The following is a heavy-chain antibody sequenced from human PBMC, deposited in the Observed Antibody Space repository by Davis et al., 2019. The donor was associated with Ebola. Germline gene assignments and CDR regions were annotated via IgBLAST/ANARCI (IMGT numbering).Heavy chain of an antibody. CDR2: IYYSGST. Sequence: SETLSLTCTVSGGSVSRGSYYWSWIRQPPGKGLEWIGYIYYSGSTNYNPSLKSRVTISVDTSKNQFSLKLSSVTAADTAVYYCARQPRYSSGWGTYYYYGMDVWGQGTTVTVSS. CDR1: GGSVSRGSYY. J-gene: IGHJ6*02. CDR3: ARQPRYSSGWGTYYYYGMDV. V-gene: IGHV4-61*01. D-gene: IGHD6-19*01.